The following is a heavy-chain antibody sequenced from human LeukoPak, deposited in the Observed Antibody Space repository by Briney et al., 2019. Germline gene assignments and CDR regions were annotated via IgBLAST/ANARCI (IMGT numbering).Heavy chain of an antibody. CDR3: ARGRYQPH. D-gene: IGHD2-2*01. V-gene: IGHV3-7*01. J-gene: IGHJ6*02. CDR1: GFTFSSYW. Sequence: PGGPLRLSCAASGFTFSSYWMTWVRQAPGKGLEWVANIDQDGGETHYVDSVKGRFTISRDNALSLQMNSLRAEDTAVYYCARGRYQPHWGQGTTVTVSS. CDR2: IDQDGGET.